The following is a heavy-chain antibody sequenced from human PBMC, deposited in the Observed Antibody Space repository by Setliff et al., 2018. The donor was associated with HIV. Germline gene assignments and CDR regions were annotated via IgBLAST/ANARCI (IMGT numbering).Heavy chain of an antibody. D-gene: IGHD3-22*01. CDR1: GFTVSSNY. CDR2: MYDGGST. V-gene: IGHV3-53*01. CDR3: AKGSGFYDY. J-gene: IGHJ4*02. Sequence: GGSLRLSCTVSGFTVSSNYMAWVRQAPGKGLEWVALMYDGGSTYYADSVKGRFTITRDISKNTLDLQMNSLRVDDTAVYYCAKGSGFYDYWGQGTLVTVSS.